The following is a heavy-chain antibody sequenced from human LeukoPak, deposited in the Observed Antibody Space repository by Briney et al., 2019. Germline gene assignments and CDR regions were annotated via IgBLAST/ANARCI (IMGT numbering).Heavy chain of an antibody. D-gene: IGHD3-3*01. CDR2: ISAYNGNT. CDR1: GYTFTSYG. CDR3: ARIFLEWLHNDY. J-gene: IGHJ4*02. Sequence: ASVKVSCKASGYTFTSYGISWVRQAPGQGLEWMGWISAYNGNTNYARKLQGRVTMTTDTSTSTAYMELRSLRSDDTAVYYCARIFLEWLHNDYWGQGTLVTVSS. V-gene: IGHV1-18*01.